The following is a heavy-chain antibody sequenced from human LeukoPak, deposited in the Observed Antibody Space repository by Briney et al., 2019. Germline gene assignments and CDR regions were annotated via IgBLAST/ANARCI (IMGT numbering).Heavy chain of an antibody. CDR2: IYYSGST. D-gene: IGHD1-1*01. CDR1: GGSISSGGYY. J-gene: IGHJ5*02. V-gene: IGHV4-31*03. Sequence: PSETLSLTCTVSGGSISSGGYYWSWIRQHPGKGLEWIGYIYYSGSTYYNPSLKSRVTISVDTSKNQFSLKLSSVTAADTAVYYCARGRLRLQLERRAPPGLNWFDPWGQGTLVTVSS. CDR3: ARGRLRLQLERRAPPGLNWFDP.